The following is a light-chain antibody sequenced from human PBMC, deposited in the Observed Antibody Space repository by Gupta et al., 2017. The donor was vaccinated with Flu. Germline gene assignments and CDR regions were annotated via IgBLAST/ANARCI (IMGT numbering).Light chain of an antibody. J-gene: IGKJ1*01. Sequence: DIQLTQPPSFLSASVGDRVTITCRASQGISSYLGWYQQKPGKAPKLLIYAASTLQSGVPSRFSGSGSGTEFTLTISSLQPEDFATYYCQQLNSYPWTFGQGTKVEIK. CDR1: QGISSY. CDR3: QQLNSYPWT. CDR2: AAS. V-gene: IGKV1-9*01.